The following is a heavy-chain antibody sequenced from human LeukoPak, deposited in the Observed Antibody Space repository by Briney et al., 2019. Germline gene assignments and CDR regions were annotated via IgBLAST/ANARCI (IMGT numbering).Heavy chain of an antibody. CDR1: GFTFSNAW. CDR3: TPDQVTGYGLGS. Sequence: GGSLRLSCAASGFTFSNAWMSWVRQPPGKGLEWVGRIKSKTDGGTTDYAAPVKGRFTISRDDSKTTLNLQMNSLKTTATAVLYLTPDQVTGYGLGSRGQGTLVTV. V-gene: IGHV3-15*01. CDR2: IKSKTDGGTT. J-gene: IGHJ4*02. D-gene: IGHD2-21*02.